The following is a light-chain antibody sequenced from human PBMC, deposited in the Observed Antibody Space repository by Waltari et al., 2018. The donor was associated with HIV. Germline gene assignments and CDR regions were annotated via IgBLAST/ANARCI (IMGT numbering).Light chain of an antibody. J-gene: IGKJ3*01. CDR1: QSLGIW. CDR3: QESLTFT. CDR2: KTS. Sequence: DTQVPQSPSTLSASAGDSVTITCRASQSLGIWLAWYQQKPGKAPKLLIYKTSTLEIGVPSRFSGSRSGTEFTLTINSLEPDDFATYYCQESLTFTFGPGTKVDL. V-gene: IGKV1-5*03.